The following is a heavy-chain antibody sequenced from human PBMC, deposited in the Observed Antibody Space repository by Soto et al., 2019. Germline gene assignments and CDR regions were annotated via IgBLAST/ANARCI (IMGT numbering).Heavy chain of an antibody. CDR2: ISAYNGNT. J-gene: IGHJ4*02. D-gene: IGHD6-19*01. Sequence: ASVKVSCKASGYTFTSYGISWVRQAPGQGLEWMGWISAYNGNTNYAQKLQGRVTITRDTSASTAYMELSSLRSEDTAVYYCARAVAVAADFAYWGQGTLVTVSS. CDR1: GYTFTSYG. CDR3: ARAVAVAADFAY. V-gene: IGHV1-18*01.